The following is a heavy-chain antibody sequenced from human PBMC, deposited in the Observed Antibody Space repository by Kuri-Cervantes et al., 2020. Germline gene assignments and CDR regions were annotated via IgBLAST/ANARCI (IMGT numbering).Heavy chain of an antibody. CDR1: GYTLSGKY. D-gene: IGHD6-19*01. Sequence: ASVKVSCKASGYTLSGKYLHWVRQAPGPGLEWMGWINPNSGGTNYAQKFQGRVTMTRDTSISTAYMELSRLRSDDTAVYYCARDTYSSGLDPWGQGTLVTVSS. CDR3: ARDTYSSGLDP. J-gene: IGHJ5*02. CDR2: INPNSGGT. V-gene: IGHV1-2*02.